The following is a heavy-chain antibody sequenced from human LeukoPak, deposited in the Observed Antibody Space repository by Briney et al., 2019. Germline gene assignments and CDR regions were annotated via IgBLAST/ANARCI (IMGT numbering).Heavy chain of an antibody. CDR1: GGSFSGHY. Sequence: PSETLSLTCAVYGGSFSGHYWNWIRQPPGKGLEWIGEINHSGSTHYNPSFKSRVTISVDTSKNQFSLRLSSVTAAGTALYYCARGPDSGSYFAWFDPWGQGTLVTVSS. CDR2: INHSGST. CDR3: ARGPDSGSYFAWFDP. D-gene: IGHD3-10*01. J-gene: IGHJ5*02. V-gene: IGHV4-34*01.